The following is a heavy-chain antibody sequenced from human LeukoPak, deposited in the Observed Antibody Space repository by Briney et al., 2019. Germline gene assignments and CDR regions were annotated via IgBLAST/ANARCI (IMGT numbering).Heavy chain of an antibody. CDR3: AGRTDFDF. Sequence: GGSLRLSCAASGFTFSDYYVSWIRQAPGKGLEWVATIKPDGSDKYNVDSVKGRFTISRDNAKNSLFLQMNSLRAEDTAVYYCAGRTDFDFWGQGILVTVSS. CDR1: GFTFSDYY. CDR2: IKPDGSDK. V-gene: IGHV3-7*01. D-gene: IGHD1-1*01. J-gene: IGHJ4*02.